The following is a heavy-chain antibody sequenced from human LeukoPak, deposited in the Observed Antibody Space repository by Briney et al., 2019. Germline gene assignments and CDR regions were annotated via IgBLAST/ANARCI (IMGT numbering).Heavy chain of an antibody. D-gene: IGHD5-12*01. V-gene: IGHV3-23*01. J-gene: IGHJ4*02. Sequence: PGGSLRLSCAASGFTFSSYVMSWVRQAPGKGLEWVSAISGSGGSTYYADSVKGRFTISRDNSKNTLYLQMNSLRAEDTAVYYCARDGGGGGYSGPPSWSFDYWGQGTLVTVSS. CDR3: ARDGGGGGYSGPPSWSFDY. CDR1: GFTFSSYV. CDR2: ISGSGGST.